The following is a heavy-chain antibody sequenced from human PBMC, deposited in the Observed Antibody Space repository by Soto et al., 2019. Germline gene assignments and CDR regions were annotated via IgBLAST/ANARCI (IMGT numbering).Heavy chain of an antibody. D-gene: IGHD1-1*01. V-gene: IGHV3-7*01. CDR3: TRDFQGPLDYGMDV. CDR2: VKYDGSQT. J-gene: IGHJ6*02. Sequence: PVGSLRLSCADSGFTFSSYWMSWVRQAPGQGLEWVANVKYDGSQTYYVGSVEGRFTISRDNAKNSLYLQMNSLRAEDTAVYYCTRDFQGPLDYGMDVWGQGTTVTVSS. CDR1: GFTFSSYW.